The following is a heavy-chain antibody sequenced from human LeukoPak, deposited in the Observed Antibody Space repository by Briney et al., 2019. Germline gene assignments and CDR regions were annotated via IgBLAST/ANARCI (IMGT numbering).Heavy chain of an antibody. D-gene: IGHD1-26*01. V-gene: IGHV3-20*04. J-gene: IGHJ6*03. Sequence: PGGSLRLSCAASGFTFDDYGMSWVRQAPGKGLEWVSGINWNGGSTGYADSVKGRFTISRDNAKNSLYLQMNSLRAEDTALYYCARGAVNKLGIHYYYYYMDVWGKGTTVTVSS. CDR1: GFTFDDYG. CDR2: INWNGGST. CDR3: ARGAVNKLGIHYYYYYMDV.